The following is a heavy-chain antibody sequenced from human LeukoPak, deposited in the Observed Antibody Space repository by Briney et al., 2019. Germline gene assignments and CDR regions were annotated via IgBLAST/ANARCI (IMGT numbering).Heavy chain of an antibody. D-gene: IGHD3-9*01. CDR3: ARSNYDILTGYQA. J-gene: IGHJ4*02. CDR1: GGTFSSYA. CDR2: IIPILGIA. V-gene: IGHV1-69*04. Sequence: GASVKVSCKASGGTFSSYAISWVRQAPGQGLEWMGRIIPILGIANYAQKFQGRVTITADRSARTAYMELSSLTSEDTAVYYCARSNYDILTGYQAWGQGTLVTVSS.